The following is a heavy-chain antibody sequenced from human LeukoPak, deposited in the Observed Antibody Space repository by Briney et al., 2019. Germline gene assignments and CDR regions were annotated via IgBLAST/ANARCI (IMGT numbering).Heavy chain of an antibody. V-gene: IGHV4-59*01. CDR1: GGSISSYY. J-gene: IGHJ4*02. Sequence: SETLSLTCTVSGGSISSYYWSWIRQPPGKGLEWIGYIYYSGSTNYNPSLKSRVTISMDTSNYQFYLKLSSVTAADTAVYYCARGKHHYDSSGYSPFDYWGQGTLVTVSS. CDR3: ARGKHHYDSSGYSPFDY. CDR2: IYYSGST. D-gene: IGHD3-22*01.